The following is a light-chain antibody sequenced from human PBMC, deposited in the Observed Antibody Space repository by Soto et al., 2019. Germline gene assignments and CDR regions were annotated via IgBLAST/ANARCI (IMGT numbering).Light chain of an antibody. CDR3: SSYTSSSTLV. Sequence: QSALTQPASVSGSPGQSSTLSCTGTSSDVGGYNYVSWYQQHPGKAPKLMIYDVSNRPSGVSNRFSGSKSGNTASLTISGLQAEDEADYYCSSYTSSSTLVFGTGTKLTVL. J-gene: IGLJ1*01. V-gene: IGLV2-14*01. CDR2: DVS. CDR1: SSDVGGYNY.